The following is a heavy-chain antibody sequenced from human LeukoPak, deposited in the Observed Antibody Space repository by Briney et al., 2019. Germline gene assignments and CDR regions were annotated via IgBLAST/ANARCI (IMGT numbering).Heavy chain of an antibody. CDR1: GFTVSSNY. V-gene: IGHV3-21*01. J-gene: IGHJ4*02. Sequence: GGSLRLSCAASGFTVSSNYMSWVRQAPGKGLEWVSSISSSSSYIYYADSVKGRFTISRDNAKNSLYLQMNSLRAEDTAVYYCARDKELRFDYWGQGTLVTVSS. CDR3: ARDKELRFDY. CDR2: ISSSSSYI. D-gene: IGHD1-26*01.